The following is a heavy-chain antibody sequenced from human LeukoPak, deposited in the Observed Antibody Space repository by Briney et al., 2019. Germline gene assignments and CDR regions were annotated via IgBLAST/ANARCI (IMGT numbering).Heavy chain of an antibody. J-gene: IGHJ4*02. D-gene: IGHD2-21*02. CDR3: ARGPSLVVVTAIPFDH. Sequence: ASVKVSCKASGYTFTSYYMHWVRQAPGQGLEWMGIINPSGGSTSYAQKFQGRVTMTRDTSTSTVYMELSSLRSEDTAVYYCARGPSLVVVTAIPFDHWGQGTLVTVSS. V-gene: IGHV1-46*01. CDR2: INPSGGST. CDR1: GYTFTSYY.